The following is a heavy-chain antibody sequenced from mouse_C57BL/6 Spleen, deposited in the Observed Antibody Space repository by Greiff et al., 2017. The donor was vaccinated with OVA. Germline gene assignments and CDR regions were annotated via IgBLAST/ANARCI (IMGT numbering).Heavy chain of an antibody. J-gene: IGHJ1*03. Sequence: VQLQESGAELMKPGASVKLSCKATGYTFTGYWIEWVKQRPGHGLEWIGEILPGSGSTNYTEKFKGKATFTADTSSNTAYMQLSSLTTEDSAIYYCARCPLLYDYDRDWYFDVWGTGTTVTVSS. CDR3: ARCPLLYDYDRDWYFDV. D-gene: IGHD2-4*01. CDR2: ILPGSGST. V-gene: IGHV1-9*01. CDR1: GYTFTGYW.